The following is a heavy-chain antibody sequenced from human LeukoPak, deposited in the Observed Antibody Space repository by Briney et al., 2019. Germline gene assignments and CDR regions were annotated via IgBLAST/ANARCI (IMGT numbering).Heavy chain of an antibody. CDR3: ASGTTTINWNDVRDY. V-gene: IGHV3-21*01. Sequence: GGSLRLSCAASGFTFSSYSMNWVRQAPGKGLEWVSSISSSSSYIYYADSVKGRFTISRDNAKNSLYLQMNSLRAEDTAVYYCASGTTTINWNDVRDYWGQGTLVTVSS. CDR2: ISSSSSYI. D-gene: IGHD1-1*01. CDR1: GFTFSSYS. J-gene: IGHJ4*02.